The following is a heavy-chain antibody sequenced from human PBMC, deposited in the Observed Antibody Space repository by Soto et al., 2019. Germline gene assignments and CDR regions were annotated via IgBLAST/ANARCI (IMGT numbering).Heavy chain of an antibody. V-gene: IGHV3-48*02. Sequence: PGGSLRLSCVASGFSFRSYSMNWVRQAPGKGPEWVAYVSGSGNTQYYADSVKGRFTISRDNAMQSLYLQLNSLRDEDTAVYYCARDQGYCSGGSCPDAFDIWGQGTMVTVSS. CDR2: VSGSGNTQ. J-gene: IGHJ3*02. D-gene: IGHD2-15*01. CDR3: ARDQGYCSGGSCPDAFDI. CDR1: GFSFRSYS.